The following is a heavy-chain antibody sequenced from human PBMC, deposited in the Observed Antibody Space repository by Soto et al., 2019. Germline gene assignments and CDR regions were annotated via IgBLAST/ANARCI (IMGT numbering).Heavy chain of an antibody. CDR1: GYTFTNYY. CDR2: INPSGGST. D-gene: IGHD1-26*01. CDR3: AREVGGAFDI. J-gene: IGHJ3*02. V-gene: IGHV1-46*03. Sequence: QVHLVQSGAEVKKPGASVKVSCKASGYTFTNYYMHWVRQAPGQGLEWMGLINPSGGSTSYAQKFQGRVTRTRDTSTSTVYMELSSLRSEDTAVYYCAREVGGAFDIWGQGTMVTVSS.